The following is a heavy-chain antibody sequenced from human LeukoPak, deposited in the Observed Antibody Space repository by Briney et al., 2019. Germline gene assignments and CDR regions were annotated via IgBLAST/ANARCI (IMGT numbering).Heavy chain of an antibody. CDR2: IYTSGST. CDR1: GGSISSYY. J-gene: IGHJ6*02. Sequence: SETLSLTCTVSGGSISSYYWSWIRQPAGKELEWIGRIYTSGSTNYNPSLKSRVTMSVDTSKNQFSLKLSSVTAADTAVYYCAREATVTITDYYYYGMDVWGQGTTVTVSS. CDR3: AREATVTITDYYYYGMDV. D-gene: IGHD4-17*01. V-gene: IGHV4-4*07.